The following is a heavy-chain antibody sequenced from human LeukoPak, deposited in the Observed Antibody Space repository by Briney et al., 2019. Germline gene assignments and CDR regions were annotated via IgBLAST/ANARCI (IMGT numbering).Heavy chain of an antibody. J-gene: IGHJ4*02. CDR2: INPSGGST. D-gene: IGHD6-13*01. CDR1: GYTFTSYY. Sequence: ASVKVSCKASGYTFTSYYMHRVRQAPGQGLEWMGIINPSGGSTSYAQKFQGRVTMTRDTSTSTVYMELSSLRSEDTAVYYCARDLGVAAAGRGPYFDYWGQGTLVTVSS. V-gene: IGHV1-46*01. CDR3: ARDLGVAAAGRGPYFDY.